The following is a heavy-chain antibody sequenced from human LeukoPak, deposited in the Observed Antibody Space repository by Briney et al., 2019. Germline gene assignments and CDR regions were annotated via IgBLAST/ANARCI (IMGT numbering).Heavy chain of an antibody. D-gene: IGHD3-3*01. CDR1: GFRFDDYA. Sequence: PGGSLRLSCAASGFRFDDYAMHWVRQASGKGLEWVSGISWNSGSIGYADSVKGRFTISRDNAKNSLYLQMNSLRAEDTAVYYCAKEVEFWSGSKDAFDIWGQGTMVTVSS. CDR3: AKEVEFWSGSKDAFDI. J-gene: IGHJ3*02. CDR2: ISWNSGSI. V-gene: IGHV3-9*01.